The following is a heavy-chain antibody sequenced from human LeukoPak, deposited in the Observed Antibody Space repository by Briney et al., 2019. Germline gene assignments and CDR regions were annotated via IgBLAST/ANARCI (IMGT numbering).Heavy chain of an antibody. D-gene: IGHD6-13*01. Sequence: GASVKVSCKASGYIFSDYYMHWVRQAPGRGFEWMGWINPNSGGTNYAQKFQGRVTMTRDTSISTAYMELSRLRSDDTAVYYCARGRMGIAAAGMGYWGQGTLVTVSS. V-gene: IGHV1-2*02. CDR2: INPNSGGT. J-gene: IGHJ4*02. CDR3: ARGRMGIAAAGMGY. CDR1: GYIFSDYY.